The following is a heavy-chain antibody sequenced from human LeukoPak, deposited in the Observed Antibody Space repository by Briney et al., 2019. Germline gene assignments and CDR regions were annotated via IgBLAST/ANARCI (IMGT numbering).Heavy chain of an antibody. CDR2: IIPIFGTA. CDR3: AADLSPGYYDSSGYRDY. J-gene: IGHJ4*02. CDR1: GGTFSSYA. Sequence: SVKVSCKASGGTFSSYAISWVRQAPGQGLEWMGGIIPIFGTANYAQKFQERVTITRDMSTSTAYMELSSLRSEDTAVYYCAADLSPGYYDSSGYRDYWGQGTLVTVSS. V-gene: IGHV1-69*05. D-gene: IGHD3-22*01.